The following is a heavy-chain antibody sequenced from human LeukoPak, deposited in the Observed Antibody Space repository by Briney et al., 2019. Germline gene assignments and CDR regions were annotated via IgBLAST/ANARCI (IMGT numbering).Heavy chain of an antibody. CDR2: ISGSGGST. J-gene: IGHJ6*02. D-gene: IGHD1-26*01. Sequence: PGGSLRLSCAASGLSFSDHAMGWVRQAPGKGLEWVSAISGSGGSTYYADSVKGRFTISRDNSKNTLYLQMSSLRAEDTAVYYCARTYSGSYPNYYYYGMDVWGQGTTVTVSS. CDR1: GLSFSDHA. CDR3: ARTYSGSYPNYYYYGMDV. V-gene: IGHV3-23*01.